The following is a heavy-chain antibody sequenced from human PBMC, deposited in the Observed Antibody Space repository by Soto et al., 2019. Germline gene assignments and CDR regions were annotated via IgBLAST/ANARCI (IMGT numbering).Heavy chain of an antibody. CDR1: GFTFSSYG. J-gene: IGHJ6*02. CDR2: ISYDGSNK. CDR3: AKESYYGSGSQYYYGMDV. D-gene: IGHD3-10*01. V-gene: IGHV3-30*18. Sequence: QVQLVESGGGVVQPGRSLRLSCAASGFTFSSYGMHWVRQAPGKGLEWVAVISYDGSNKYYADSVKGRFTISRDNSKNTLYLQMNSLRAEDTAVYYWAKESYYGSGSQYYYGMDVWGQGTTVTVSS.